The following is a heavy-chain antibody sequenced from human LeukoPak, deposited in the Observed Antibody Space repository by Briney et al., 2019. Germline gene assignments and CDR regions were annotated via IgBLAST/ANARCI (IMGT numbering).Heavy chain of an antibody. D-gene: IGHD2-15*01. CDR3: AMGYCSGGSCYPLDY. J-gene: IGHJ4*02. V-gene: IGHV4-59*01. Sequence: PSETLSLTCTVSGGSISSYYWSWIRQPPGKGLEWIGYIYYSGSTNYNPSLKSRVTISVDTSKNQFSLKLSSVTAADTAVYYCAMGYCSGGSCYPLDYWGQGTLVTVSS. CDR2: IYYSGST. CDR1: GGSISSYY.